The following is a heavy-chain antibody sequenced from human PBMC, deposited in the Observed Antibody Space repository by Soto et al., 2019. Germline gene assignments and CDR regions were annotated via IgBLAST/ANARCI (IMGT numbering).Heavy chain of an antibody. Sequence: ASVKVSCKASGYTFTSYSRHWVRQSPGQRLEWMGWINAGNGNTKYSQKFQGRVTITRDTSASTAYMELSSLRSEDTAVYYCARDKRWGTNYSYGMDVWGQRTTVTVSS. J-gene: IGHJ6*02. D-gene: IGHD7-27*01. V-gene: IGHV1-3*01. CDR2: INAGNGNT. CDR1: GYTFTSYS. CDR3: ARDKRWGTNYSYGMDV.